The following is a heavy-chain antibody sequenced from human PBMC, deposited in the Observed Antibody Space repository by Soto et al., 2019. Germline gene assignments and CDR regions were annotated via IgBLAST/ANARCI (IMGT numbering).Heavy chain of an antibody. CDR1: GFNFDNHG. Sequence: PGGSLRLSCQASGFNFDNHGMHWVRQAPGKGLEWVAVTTYDGSFQYYADSVKGRFTISRDNSKNTLFLHLNTLKPEDTAVYHCAKDRVGGTFYTPLGFWGQGTLVTSPQ. D-gene: IGHD1-7*01. J-gene: IGHJ4*02. CDR2: TTYDGSFQ. CDR3: AKDRVGGTFYTPLGF. V-gene: IGHV3-30*18.